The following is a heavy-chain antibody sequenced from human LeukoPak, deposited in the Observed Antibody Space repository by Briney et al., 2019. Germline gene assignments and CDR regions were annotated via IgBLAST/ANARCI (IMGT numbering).Heavy chain of an antibody. CDR1: GYTFTGYY. D-gene: IGHD2-15*01. CDR3: ARGGGSCYSECAFDI. J-gene: IGHJ3*02. V-gene: IGHV1-2*02. Sequence: ASVKVSCKASGYTFTGYYMHWVRQAPGQGLEWMGWINPNSGDTNYAQKFQGRVTMTRDTSISTAYMELSRLRSDDTAVYYCARGGGSCYSECAFDIWGQGTMVTVSS. CDR2: INPNSGDT.